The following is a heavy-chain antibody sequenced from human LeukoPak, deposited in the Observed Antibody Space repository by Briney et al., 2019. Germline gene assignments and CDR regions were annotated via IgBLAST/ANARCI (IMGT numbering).Heavy chain of an antibody. V-gene: IGHV3-23*01. J-gene: IGHJ4*02. CDR2: ISGSGGST. D-gene: IGHD3-10*01. CDR3: ARTMVRGGDYFDY. CDR1: GFTFSSYG. Sequence: GGSLRLSCAASGFTFSSYGMSWVRQAPGKGLEWVSAISGSGGSTYYADSVKGRFTISRDDSKNTLYLQMNSLRAEDTAVYYCARTMVRGGDYFDYWGQGTLVTVSS.